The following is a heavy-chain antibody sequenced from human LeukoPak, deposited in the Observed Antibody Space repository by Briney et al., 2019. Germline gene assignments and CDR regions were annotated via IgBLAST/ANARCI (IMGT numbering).Heavy chain of an antibody. CDR2: IGGNGGSI. CDR3: AKVRNYDSSAYYWNDAFDT. V-gene: IGHV3-23*01. CDR1: GFTFRRYA. D-gene: IGHD3-22*01. J-gene: IGHJ3*02. Sequence: GGSLRLSCAGSGFTFRRYAMIWVRQAPGKGLEHVSGIGGNGGSIYYADSAKGRFTISRDNSRNTLFLQMNSLRAEDTAVYYCAKVRNYDSSAYYWNDAFDTWGQGTKVTVSS.